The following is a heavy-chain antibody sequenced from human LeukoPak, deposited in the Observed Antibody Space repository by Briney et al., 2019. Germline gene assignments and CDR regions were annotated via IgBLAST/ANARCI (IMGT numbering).Heavy chain of an antibody. Sequence: GGSLRLSCAASGFTFSSYAMSWVRQAPGKGLEWVSAISGSGGSTYYAGSVKGRFTISRDNSKNTVFLQMNSLRAEDTAIYYCAKYYYDRSGFLVVDYWGQGILVTVSS. D-gene: IGHD3-22*01. J-gene: IGHJ4*02. CDR2: ISGSGGST. CDR1: GFTFSSYA. V-gene: IGHV3-23*01. CDR3: AKYYYDRSGFLVVDY.